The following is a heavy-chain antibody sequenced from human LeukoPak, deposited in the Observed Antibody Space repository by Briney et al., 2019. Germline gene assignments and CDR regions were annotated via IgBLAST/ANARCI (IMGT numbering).Heavy chain of an antibody. D-gene: IGHD1-20*01. CDR1: GFTFSDYV. J-gene: IGHJ4*02. CDR3: AVITGTTDDY. Sequence: GGSLRLSCAASGFTFSDYVIHWVRQAPGKGLEWVAVISNDGRRTYCAGSLKGRFTISRDNSKNTVYLQVSSLRAEDTAVYYCAVITGTTDDYWGQGTLVTVSS. CDR2: ISNDGRRT. V-gene: IGHV3-30*04.